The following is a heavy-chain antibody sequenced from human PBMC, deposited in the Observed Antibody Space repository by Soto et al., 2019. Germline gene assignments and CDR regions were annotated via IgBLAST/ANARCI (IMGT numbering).Heavy chain of an antibody. CDR1: GFTFTSSA. J-gene: IGHJ4*02. CDR2: IVVGSGHT. CDR3: AADPYYGSGTYYYYYFDY. D-gene: IGHD3-10*01. Sequence: SVKVSCKASGFTFTSSAIQWVRQARGQRLEWIGWIVVGSGHTSYAQNFQERVAISRDMSTSTAYMELSSLTSEDTAVYYCAADPYYGSGTYYYYYFDYWGQGTLVTVSS. V-gene: IGHV1-58*02.